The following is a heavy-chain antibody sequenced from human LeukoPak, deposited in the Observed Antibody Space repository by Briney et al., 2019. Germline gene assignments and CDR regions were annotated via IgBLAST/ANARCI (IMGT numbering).Heavy chain of an antibody. D-gene: IGHD3-22*01. J-gene: IGHJ3*02. V-gene: IGHV1-18*01. CDR1: GYAFINYN. CDR2: ISTYNGNT. Sequence: ASVKVSCKTSGYAFINYNINWVRQAPGQGLEWMGWISTYNGNTNYAQKLQGRVTTTTDTSTSTAYMELRSLRSEDTAVYFCASIDYYDSRGYGGSFAIWGQGTMVTVSS. CDR3: ASIDYYDSRGYGGSFAI.